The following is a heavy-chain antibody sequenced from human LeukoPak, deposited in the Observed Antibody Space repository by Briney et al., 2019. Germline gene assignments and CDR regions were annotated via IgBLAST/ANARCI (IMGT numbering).Heavy chain of an antibody. CDR2: INHSGST. CDR1: GGPFSGYY. CDR3: ARRYSSSWSWFDP. Sequence: SETLSLTCAVYGGPFSGYYWSWIRQPPGKGLEWIGEINHSGSTNYNPSLKSRVTISVDTSKNQFSLKLSSVTAADTAVYYCARRYSSSWSWFDPWGQGTLVTVSS. D-gene: IGHD6-13*01. V-gene: IGHV4-34*01. J-gene: IGHJ5*02.